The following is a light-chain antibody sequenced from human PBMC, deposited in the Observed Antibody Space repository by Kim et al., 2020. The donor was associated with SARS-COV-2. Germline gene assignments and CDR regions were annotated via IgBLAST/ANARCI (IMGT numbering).Light chain of an antibody. CDR3: ASSTSSYTYV. J-gene: IGLJ1*01. V-gene: IGLV2-14*03. CDR1: SSDVGGYNY. CDR2: DVT. Sequence: GQSLTTSCTGTSSDVGGYNYVSWYKHHPGKAPQLVIYDVTKRPSGVSHRFSGSKSGDTASLTISGLQFEDEGDYFCASSTSSYTYVFGTGTKVTVL.